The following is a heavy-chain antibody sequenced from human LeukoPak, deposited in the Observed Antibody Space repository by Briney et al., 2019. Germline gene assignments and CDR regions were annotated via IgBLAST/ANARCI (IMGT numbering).Heavy chain of an antibody. D-gene: IGHD3-3*01. CDR3: ARLGVFGVVKYYFDY. CDR1: GYTFTNYY. V-gene: IGHV1-46*01. Sequence: GASVKASCKASGYTFTNYYMHWVRQAPGQGLEWMGIIHSGGGSTTYTQKFQGRVTMTRDTSTSTVYMELSSLRSEDTAVYYCARLGVFGVVKYYFDYWGQGTLVTVSS. J-gene: IGHJ4*02. CDR2: IHSGGGST.